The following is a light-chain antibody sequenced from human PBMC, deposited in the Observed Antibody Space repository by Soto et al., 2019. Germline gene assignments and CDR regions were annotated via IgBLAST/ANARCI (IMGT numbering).Light chain of an antibody. V-gene: IGKV3-20*01. Sequence: EIVLTQSPGTLSLSPGERATLSCRASQSVGSRYLAWYQQKPGQAPRLLIYGASSRATGFPDRFSGSGSGPDFTLTISRLEPEDFAVYYCQQYRNSPETFGQGTKVEIK. CDR1: QSVGSRY. CDR3: QQYRNSPET. CDR2: GAS. J-gene: IGKJ1*01.